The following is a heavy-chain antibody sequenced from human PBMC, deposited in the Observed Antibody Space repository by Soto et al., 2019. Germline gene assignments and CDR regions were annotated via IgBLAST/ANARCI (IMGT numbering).Heavy chain of an antibody. CDR1: GSTVSSNY. Sequence: GGSLRLSCAASGSTVSSNYMSWVRQAPGKGLEWVSVIYSGGSTYYADSVKGRFTISRDNSKNTLYLQMNSLRAEDTAVYYCARNPVAEFRFDPWGQGTLVTVSS. V-gene: IGHV3-66*01. D-gene: IGHD6-19*01. J-gene: IGHJ5*02. CDR2: IYSGGST. CDR3: ARNPVAEFRFDP.